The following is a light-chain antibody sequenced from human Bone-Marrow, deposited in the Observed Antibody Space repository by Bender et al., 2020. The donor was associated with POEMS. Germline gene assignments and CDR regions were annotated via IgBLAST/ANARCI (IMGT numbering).Light chain of an antibody. J-gene: IGLJ3*02. Sequence: QSVVTQPPSLSEAPRQRVTISCSGSSSNIGNHGVNWYQQLPGVAPKLLIYYDDLLTPGVSDRFSASKSGTSASLAIGELQSEDEALYYCSAWDDSLSGWVFGGRTKLTVL. CDR3: SAWDDSLSGWV. CDR2: YDD. CDR1: SSNIGNHG. V-gene: IGLV1-36*01.